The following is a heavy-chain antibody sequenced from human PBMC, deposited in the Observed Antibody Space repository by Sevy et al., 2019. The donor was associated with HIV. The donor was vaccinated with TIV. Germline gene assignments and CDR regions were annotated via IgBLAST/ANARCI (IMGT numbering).Heavy chain of an antibody. V-gene: IGHV1-69*13. D-gene: IGHD2-15*01. CDR1: GGTFSSYA. J-gene: IGHJ5*02. CDR2: IIPIFGTA. Sequence: ASVKVSCKASGGTFSSYAISWVRQAPGQGLEWMGGIIPIFGTANYAQTFQGRVTITADESTSTAYMELTSLRSEDTAVYYCATSVVAATSLNWFDPWGQGTLVTVSS. CDR3: ATSVVAATSLNWFDP.